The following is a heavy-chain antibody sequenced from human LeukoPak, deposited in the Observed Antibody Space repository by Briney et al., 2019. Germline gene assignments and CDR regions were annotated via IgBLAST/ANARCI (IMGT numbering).Heavy chain of an antibody. D-gene: IGHD6-19*01. CDR2: IKKDGSGK. CDR1: GFTFSNYW. J-gene: IGHJ4*02. Sequence: WGSLRLSCVASGFTFSNYWMSWVRQAPGKGLEWVANIKKDGSGKYYVDSVKGRFTISRDNVNNSLSLQMNSLTVEDTAVYYCTRGGGWYSDCWGQGTLVTVSS. CDR3: TRGGGWYSDC. V-gene: IGHV3-7*03.